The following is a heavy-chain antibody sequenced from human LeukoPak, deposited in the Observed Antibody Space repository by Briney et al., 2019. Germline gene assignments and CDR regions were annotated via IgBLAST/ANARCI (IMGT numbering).Heavy chain of an antibody. CDR1: GFTFSSYA. CDR3: AKGDRGLPSRGVIWFDP. Sequence: PGGPLRLSCAASGFTFSSYAVSWVRQAPGKGLEWVSAISASGGDTNYADSVKGRFTISRDNSKNTLYLQMNSLRAEDTAVYYCAKGDRGLPSRGVIWFDPWGQGNLVTVSS. D-gene: IGHD3-10*01. CDR2: ISASGGDT. V-gene: IGHV3-23*01. J-gene: IGHJ5*02.